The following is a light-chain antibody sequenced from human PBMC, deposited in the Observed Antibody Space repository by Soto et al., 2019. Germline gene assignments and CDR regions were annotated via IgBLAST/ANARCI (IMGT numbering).Light chain of an antibody. V-gene: IGKV3-20*01. CDR1: QSVTTN. Sequence: EVVMTQSPATLSVSPGERATLSCRASQSVTTNMAWYQQKRGQAPRFLIYGASSRATGIPDRFSGSGSGTDFTLTISRLEPEDSAMYYCQQYAYSPLNFGGGTKVDIK. J-gene: IGKJ4*01. CDR2: GAS. CDR3: QQYAYSPLN.